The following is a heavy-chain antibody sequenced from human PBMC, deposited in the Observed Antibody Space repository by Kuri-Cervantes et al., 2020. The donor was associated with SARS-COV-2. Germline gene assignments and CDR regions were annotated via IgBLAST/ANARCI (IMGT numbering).Heavy chain of an antibody. CDR1: GFTFSSYA. J-gene: IGHJ4*02. D-gene: IGHD2-15*01. CDR2: ISGSGGST. V-gene: IGHV3-23*01. CDR3: AKGHCSGGSCYFDY. Sequence: GESLKISCAASGFTFSSYAMGWVRQAPGKGLEWVSAISGSGGSTYYADSVKGRFTISRDNSKNTLYLQMNSLRAEDTALYYCAKGHCSGGSCYFDYWGQGTLVTVSS.